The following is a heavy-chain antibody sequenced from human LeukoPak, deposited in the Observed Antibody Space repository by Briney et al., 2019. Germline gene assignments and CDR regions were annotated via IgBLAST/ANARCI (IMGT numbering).Heavy chain of an antibody. J-gene: IGHJ3*02. V-gene: IGHV4-4*02. CDR3: ARESAYYDILTGYGRDAFDI. CDR2: IYHSGST. Sequence: SGTLSLTCAVSGGSISSSNWWSWVRQPPGKGLEWIGEIYHSGSTNYNPSLKSRVTISVDKSKNQFSLKLSSVTAADTAVYYCARESAYYDILTGYGRDAFDIWGQGTMVTVSS. CDR1: GGSISSSNW. D-gene: IGHD3-9*01.